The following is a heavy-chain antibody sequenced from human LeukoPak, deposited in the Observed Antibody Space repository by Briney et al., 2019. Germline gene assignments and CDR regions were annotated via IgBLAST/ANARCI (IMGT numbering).Heavy chain of an antibody. J-gene: IGHJ5*02. CDR1: GGSFSGYY. CDR3: ARGQRGSWGNWFDP. V-gene: IGHV4-34*01. Sequence: SETLSLTCAVSGGSFSGYYWSWIRQPPGKGLEWIGEINRSGSTNYNPSLKSRVTISVDTSKNQFSLKLSSVTAADTAVYYCARGQRGSWGNWFDPWGQGTLVTVSS. CDR2: INRSGST. D-gene: IGHD6-13*01.